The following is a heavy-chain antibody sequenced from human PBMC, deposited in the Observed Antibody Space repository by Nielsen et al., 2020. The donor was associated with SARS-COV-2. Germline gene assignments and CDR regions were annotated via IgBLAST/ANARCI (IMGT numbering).Heavy chain of an antibody. CDR2: ISGSGGST. CDR3: ARHRMVRYHDSSGYYQDYYFDF. D-gene: IGHD3-22*01. V-gene: IGHV3-23*01. J-gene: IGHJ4*02. CDR1: GFTFRSYA. Sequence: GGSLRLSCAASGFTFRSYAMSWVRQAPGKGLEWVSAISGSGGSTYNADSVKGRFTISRHNSKNTLYLQMNSLRAEDTAVYYCARHRMVRYHDSSGYYQDYYFDFWGQGTLVTVSS.